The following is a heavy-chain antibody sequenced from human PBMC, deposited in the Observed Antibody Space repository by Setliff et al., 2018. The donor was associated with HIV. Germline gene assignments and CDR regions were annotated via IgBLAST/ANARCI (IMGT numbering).Heavy chain of an antibody. CDR1: GGSISSYY. CDR3: ARVPLSSPSRPGGYFDY. Sequence: SETLSLTCTVSGGSISSYYWSWIRQPPGKGLEWIGYVYYSGSTKYNPSLKSRVTISVDTSKNQFSLKLNSVTAADTAVYYCARVPLSSPSRPGGYFDYWGQGTLVTVSS. J-gene: IGHJ4*02. V-gene: IGHV4-59*12. D-gene: IGHD3-16*01. CDR2: VYYSGST.